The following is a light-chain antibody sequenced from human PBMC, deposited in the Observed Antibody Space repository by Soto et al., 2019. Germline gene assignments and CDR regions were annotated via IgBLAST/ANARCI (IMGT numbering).Light chain of an antibody. CDR1: QSVGRL. Sequence: DIQMTQSPSTLSAFVGDRVTITCRASQSVGRLLAWYQQRPGEDTKVLIWDASTLRRGVPSRFSGSVSGTEFTLTISCLEPEDFATYYCQQYRGYSTWTFGQG. CDR3: QQYRGYSTWT. J-gene: IGKJ1*01. V-gene: IGKV1-5*01. CDR2: DAS.